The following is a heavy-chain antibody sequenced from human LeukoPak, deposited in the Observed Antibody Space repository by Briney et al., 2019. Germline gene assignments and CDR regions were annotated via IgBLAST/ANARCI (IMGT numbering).Heavy chain of an antibody. CDR3: ARVLPIADEGFDY. D-gene: IGHD6-13*01. CDR2: INPSGGST. V-gene: IGHV1-46*03. Sequence: ASVEVSCKASGYTFTSYYMHWVRQAPGQGLEWLGIINPSGGSTSYAQKFQGRVTMTRDTSTSTVYMELSSLRSEDTAVYYCARVLPIADEGFDYWGQGTLVTVSS. CDR1: GYTFTSYY. J-gene: IGHJ4*02.